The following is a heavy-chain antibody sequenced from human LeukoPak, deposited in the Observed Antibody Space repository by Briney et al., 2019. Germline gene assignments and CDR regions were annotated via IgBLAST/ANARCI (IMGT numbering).Heavy chain of an antibody. D-gene: IGHD3-22*01. CDR3: ARLGGYYDPPGY. CDR1: GGSISSPTYY. Sequence: PSETLSLTCTASGGSISSPTYYWAWIRQPPGKGLEWIGSIHYSGCTVYNPSLKSRVTISVDTSKNQFYLNLSSVTAADTAVYYCARLGGYYDPPGYWGQGTLVTVSS. CDR2: IHYSGCT. V-gene: IGHV4-39*01. J-gene: IGHJ4*02.